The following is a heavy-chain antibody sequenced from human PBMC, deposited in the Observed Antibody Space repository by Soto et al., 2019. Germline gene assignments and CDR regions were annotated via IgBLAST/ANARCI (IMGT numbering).Heavy chain of an antibody. V-gene: IGHV4-39*01. J-gene: IGHJ4*02. CDR3: AKLKGIAVAGIHY. Sequence: QLQLQESGPGLVKPSETLSLKCTVSGASISSRSYYWGWIRQPPGKGLEYIGSMYYSGSTYYNPYLESRLTISVYMSKNQFSPKPSSVTAADKAVYYCAKLKGIAVAGIHYWGQGTLVTVSS. CDR1: GASISSRSYY. D-gene: IGHD6-19*01. CDR2: MYYSGST.